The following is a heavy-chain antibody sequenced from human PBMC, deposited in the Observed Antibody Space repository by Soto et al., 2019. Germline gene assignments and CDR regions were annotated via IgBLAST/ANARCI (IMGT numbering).Heavy chain of an antibody. CDR3: ARGVLTYTYYDWFDP. Sequence: ASVKVSCKASGYTFTDYHMHWVRQAPGQGLEWLGWINPKSGGTDFAQNFQGRVTMTRDTSISTVYMELSSPRSDDTAVYYCARGVLTYTYYDWFDPWGQGTLVTVSS. V-gene: IGHV1-2*02. CDR2: INPKSGGT. CDR1: GYTFTDYH. D-gene: IGHD3-16*01. J-gene: IGHJ5*02.